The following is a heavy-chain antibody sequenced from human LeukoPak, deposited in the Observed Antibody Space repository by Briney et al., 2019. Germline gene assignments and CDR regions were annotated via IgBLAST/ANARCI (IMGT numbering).Heavy chain of an antibody. CDR3: ARAQRPWITGTADAFDI. V-gene: IGHV3-30*04. CDR1: GFTFSSYA. J-gene: IGHJ3*02. Sequence: GGSLRLSCAASGFTFSSYAMHWVSQAPGKGLEWVAVISYDGSNKYYADSVKGRFTISRDNSKNTLYLQMNSLRAEDTAVYYCARAQRPWITGTADAFDIWGQGTMVTVSS. CDR2: ISYDGSNK. D-gene: IGHD1-20*01.